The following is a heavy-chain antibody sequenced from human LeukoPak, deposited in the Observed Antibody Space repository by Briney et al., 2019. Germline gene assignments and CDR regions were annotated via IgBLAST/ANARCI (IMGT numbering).Heavy chain of an antibody. CDR3: ARAQTN. V-gene: IGHV3-48*01. CDR1: GFTFSSYS. D-gene: IGHD4-11*01. CDR2: ISSSTSTI. J-gene: IGHJ4*02. Sequence: GGSLRLSXAASGFTFSSYSMNWVRQAPGEGLEWDSYISSSTSTIYYADSVKGRFTISRDNAKNSLYLQMNSLRAEDTAVYYCARAQTNWGQGTLVTVSS.